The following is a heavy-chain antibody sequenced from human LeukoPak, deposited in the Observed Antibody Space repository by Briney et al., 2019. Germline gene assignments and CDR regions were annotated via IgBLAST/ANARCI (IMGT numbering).Heavy chain of an antibody. CDR3: AKVGRLKGFDY. J-gene: IGHJ4*02. V-gene: IGHV3-30*18. CDR1: GFTFSTYG. CDR2: ISSDGSHQ. Sequence: GRSLRLSCAASGFTFSTYGMHWVRQAPGRGLEWVAAISSDGSHQYYGDSVKGRLTISRDNSKATLYLQMNSLRAEDTAVYYCAKVGRLKGFDYWGQGTLVTVSS.